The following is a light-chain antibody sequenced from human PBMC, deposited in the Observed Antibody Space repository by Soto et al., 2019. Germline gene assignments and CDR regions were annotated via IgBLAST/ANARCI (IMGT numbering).Light chain of an antibody. Sequence: AIQMTQSPSSLSASVGDRVTITCRASQGIRNDLGWYQQKPGKAPNLLIYAASSLQSGVPSRISGSGSGTDFTLTISSLQPEDFATYYCQQYSVYSPYTFGQGTKLEIK. CDR1: QGIRND. V-gene: IGKV1-6*01. CDR2: AAS. J-gene: IGKJ2*01. CDR3: QQYSVYSPYT.